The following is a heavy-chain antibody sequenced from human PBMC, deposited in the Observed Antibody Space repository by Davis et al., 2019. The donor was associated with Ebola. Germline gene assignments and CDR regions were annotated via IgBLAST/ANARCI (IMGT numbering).Heavy chain of an antibody. V-gene: IGHV2-5*02. D-gene: IGHD3-9*01. J-gene: IGHJ6*04. Sequence: SGPTLVKPTQTLTLTCTFSGFSLSTSGVGVGWIRQPPGKALEWLAPIYWDDDKRYSPSLKTRLTISKDTSKNQVVLTMTNMDPVDTATYYCARMIRYFDWLLPHYYYYGMDVWGKGTTVTVSS. CDR3: ARMIRYFDWLLPHYYYYGMDV. CDR2: IYWDDDK. CDR1: GFSLSTSGVG.